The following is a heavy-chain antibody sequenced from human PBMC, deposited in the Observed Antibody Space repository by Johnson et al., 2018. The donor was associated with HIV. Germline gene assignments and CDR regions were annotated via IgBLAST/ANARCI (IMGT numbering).Heavy chain of an antibody. CDR1: GFSFSGSA. CDR3: AKEGLRSGLRSGDAFDI. J-gene: IGHJ3*02. D-gene: IGHD6-25*01. V-gene: IGHV3-30*04. CDR2: ISYDGSNK. Sequence: QVQVVESGGGVVQPGRSLRLSCAASGFSFSGSAMHWVRQAPGKGLEWVAGISYDGSNKYYADSVKGRFTISRDNSKNTLYLQMNSLRAEDTAVYYCAKEGLRSGLRSGDAFDIWGHGTLVTVSS.